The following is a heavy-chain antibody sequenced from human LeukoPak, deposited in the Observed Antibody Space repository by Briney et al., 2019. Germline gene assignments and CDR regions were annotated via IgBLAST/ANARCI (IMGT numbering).Heavy chain of an antibody. CDR2: ISGSGGST. Sequence: GVALRLSCAASGFTFSSYAMSWVRQAPGKGLEWVSAISGSGGSTYYADSVKGRFTISRDNSKNTLYLQMNSLRTEDTAMYYCVGEVGPRQMNYWGQGTLVTVSS. J-gene: IGHJ4*02. V-gene: IGHV3-23*01. CDR1: GFTFSSYA. D-gene: IGHD1-26*01. CDR3: VGEVGPRQMNY.